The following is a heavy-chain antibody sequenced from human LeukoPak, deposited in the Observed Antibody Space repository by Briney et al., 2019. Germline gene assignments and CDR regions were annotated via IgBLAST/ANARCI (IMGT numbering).Heavy chain of an antibody. V-gene: IGHV4-59*01. CDR3: ARAPPFIYSSGWYFDY. Sequence: SETLSLTCTVSGGSISSYYWSWIRQPPGKGLEWIGYIYYSGSTNYNPSLKSRVTISVDTSKNQFSLKLSSATAADTAVYYCARAPPFIYSSGWYFDYWGQGTLVTVS. D-gene: IGHD6-19*01. J-gene: IGHJ4*02. CDR2: IYYSGST. CDR1: GGSISSYY.